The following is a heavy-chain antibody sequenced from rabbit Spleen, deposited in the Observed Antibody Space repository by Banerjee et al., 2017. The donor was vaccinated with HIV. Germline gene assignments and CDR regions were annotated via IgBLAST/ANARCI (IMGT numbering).Heavy chain of an antibody. D-gene: IGHD1-1*01. Sequence: QSLEESGGDLVKPGASLTLTCTASGVSFSSSSYMCWVRQAPGKGLEWIACIDSGSSGFTYFATWAKGRFTCSKTSSTTVDLKMTSLTAADTATYFCARDLTGVIGWNFGWWGQGTLVTVS. CDR3: ARDLTGVIGWNFGW. CDR2: IDSGSSGFT. CDR1: GVSFSSSSY. J-gene: IGHJ4*01. V-gene: IGHV1S40*01.